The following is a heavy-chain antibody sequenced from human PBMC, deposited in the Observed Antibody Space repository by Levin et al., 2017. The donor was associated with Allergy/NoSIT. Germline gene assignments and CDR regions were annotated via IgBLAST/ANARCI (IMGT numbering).Heavy chain of an antibody. J-gene: IGHJ4*02. CDR1: GFTFSSYA. CDR3: AKKAGYSSSWVFDF. D-gene: IGHD6-13*01. Sequence: PGGSLRLSCDASGFTFSSYAMGWARQVPGKGLEWVSTITGPGGDTYYADSVKGRFRISRDNSKDTLYLQMNSLRVDDTALYYCAKKAGYSSSWVFDFWGQGTPVTVSS. V-gene: IGHV3-23*01. CDR2: ITGPGGDT.